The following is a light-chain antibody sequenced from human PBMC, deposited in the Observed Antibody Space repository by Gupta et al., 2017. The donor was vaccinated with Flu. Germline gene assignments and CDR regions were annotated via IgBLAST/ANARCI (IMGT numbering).Light chain of an antibody. V-gene: IGLV6-57*01. CDR3: QAYDDFNRLV. CDR2: DDN. CDR1: SGSIVSNF. Sequence: NFMLTQPHSVSESPGKTVTISCTRSSGSIVSNFVQWYRQRPGSPPTIVIYDDNRRPSGVPDRFSGSIDSSSNSASLTVSGLETEDEADYYCQAYDDFNRLVFGGGTNLTVL. J-gene: IGLJ2*01.